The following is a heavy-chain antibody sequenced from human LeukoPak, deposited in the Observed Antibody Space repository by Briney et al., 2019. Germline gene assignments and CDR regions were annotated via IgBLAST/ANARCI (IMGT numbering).Heavy chain of an antibody. D-gene: IGHD3-22*01. CDR3: ARSTMMEPYRTDY. J-gene: IGHJ4*02. V-gene: IGHV1-69*06. CDR2: IIPIFGTA. Sequence: ASVNVSCKASGYTFTSYAISWVRQAPGQGLEWMGGIIPIFGTANYAQKFQGRVTITADKSTSTAYMELSSLRSEDTAVYYCARSTMMEPYRTDYWGQGTLVTVSS. CDR1: GYTFTSYA.